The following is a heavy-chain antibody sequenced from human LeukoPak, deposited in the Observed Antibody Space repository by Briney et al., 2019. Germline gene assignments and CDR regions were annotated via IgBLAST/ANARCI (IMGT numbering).Heavy chain of an antibody. CDR2: IIPTLGIA. J-gene: IGHJ4*02. D-gene: IGHD3-10*01. CDR3: ARDYYGSGSYSH. V-gene: IGHV1-69*04. CDR1: GGTFSSYA. Sequence: SVKVSCKASGGTFSSYAISWVRQAPGQGLEWMGRIIPTLGIANYAQKFQGRVTITADKSTSTAYMELSSLRSEDTAVYYCARDYYGSGSYSHWGQGTLVTVSS.